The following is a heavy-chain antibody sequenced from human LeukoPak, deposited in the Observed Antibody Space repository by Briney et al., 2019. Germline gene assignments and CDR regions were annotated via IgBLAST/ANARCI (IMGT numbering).Heavy chain of an antibody. CDR1: GGTFISYG. CDR2: IIPIFGIT. D-gene: IGHD5-24*01. J-gene: IGHJ6*02. V-gene: IGHV1-69*10. Sequence: GASVKVSCKASGGTFISYGFSWVRQAPGQGLEWMGGIIPIFGITNYAQKFQGRVTITADKSTSTAYMELSSLRSEDTAVYYCARDLTRDGYNHDIRYGMDVWGQGTTVTVSS. CDR3: ARDLTRDGYNHDIRYGMDV.